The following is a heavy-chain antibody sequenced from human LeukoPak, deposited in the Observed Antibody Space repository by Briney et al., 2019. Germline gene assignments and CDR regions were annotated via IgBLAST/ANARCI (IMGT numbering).Heavy chain of an antibody. CDR3: TWITTVQGVIGY. D-gene: IGHD3-10*01. V-gene: IGHV3-15*01. CDR1: GFTFSSYW. J-gene: IGHJ4*02. CDR2: IISKGAGGTT. Sequence: KTGGSLRLSCAASGFTFSSYWMSWVRQAPGKGLEWVGRIISKGAGGTTDYAAFVNGRFTISREDSKNTLHLQMDSLRSEDTSVYYCTWITTVQGVIGYWGQGTLVTVSS.